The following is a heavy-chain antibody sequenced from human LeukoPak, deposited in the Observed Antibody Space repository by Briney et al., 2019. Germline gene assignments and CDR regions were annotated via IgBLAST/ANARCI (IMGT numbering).Heavy chain of an antibody. J-gene: IGHJ4*02. V-gene: IGHV1-46*01. CDR3: ARDCSNLIVLLWFGELFY. Sequence: GASVKVSCKASGYTFTSYYMHWVRQAPGQGLEWMGIINPSGGSTSYAQKFQGRVTMTRDTSTSTVYMELSSLRSEDTAVYYCARDCSNLIVLLWFGELFYWGQGTLVTVSS. CDR2: INPSGGST. CDR1: GYTFTSYY. D-gene: IGHD3-10*01.